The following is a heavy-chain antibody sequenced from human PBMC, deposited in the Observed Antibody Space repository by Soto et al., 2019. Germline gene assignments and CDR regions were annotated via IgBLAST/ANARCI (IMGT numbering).Heavy chain of an antibody. J-gene: IGHJ4*02. CDR1: GYSFTNYD. CDR3: AGYCSSTSCDHYFDY. D-gene: IGHD2-2*01. CDR2: ISPYNGDT. Sequence: ASVKVSCKASGYSFTNYDISWVRQAPGQGLEWMGWISPYNGDTNYAQKLQGRVTMTTDTSTSTAYMELRSLRSDDTAVYYCAGYCSSTSCDHYFDYWGRGTLVTVSS. V-gene: IGHV1-18*01.